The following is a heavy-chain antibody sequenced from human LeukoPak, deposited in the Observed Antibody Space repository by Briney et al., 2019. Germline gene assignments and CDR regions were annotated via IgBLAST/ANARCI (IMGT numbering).Heavy chain of an antibody. D-gene: IGHD6-25*01. CDR2: IYYSGST. V-gene: IGHV4-30-4*01. CDR1: GGSISSGDYY. CDR3: ARTSLAALIGYGMDV. Sequence: NPSQTLSLTCTVSGGSISSGDYYWSWIRQPPGKGLEWIGYIYYSGSTNYNPSLKSRVTISVDTSKNQFSLKLSSVTAADTAVYYCARTSLAALIGYGMDVWGQGTTVTVSS. J-gene: IGHJ6*02.